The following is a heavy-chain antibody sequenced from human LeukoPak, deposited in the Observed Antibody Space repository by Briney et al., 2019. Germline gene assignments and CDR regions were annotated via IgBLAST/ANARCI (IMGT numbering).Heavy chain of an antibody. CDR1: GDSVSSNSAA. D-gene: IGHD6-19*01. CDR3: ARDHSVVQWLVLDYYYGMDV. Sequence: SQTLSLTCAISGDSVSSNSAAWNWIRQSPSRGPEWLGRTYYRSKWYNDYAVSVKSRITINPDTSKNQFSLQLNSVTPEDTAVYYCARDHSVVQWLVLDYYYGMDVWGQGTTVTVSS. CDR2: TYYRSKWYN. V-gene: IGHV6-1*01. J-gene: IGHJ6*02.